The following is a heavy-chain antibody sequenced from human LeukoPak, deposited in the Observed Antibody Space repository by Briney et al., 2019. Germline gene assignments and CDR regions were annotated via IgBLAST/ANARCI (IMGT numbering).Heavy chain of an antibody. CDR3: AKDLRAAAADY. CDR1: GFTFSSYG. CDR2: ISGSGGNT. D-gene: IGHD6-13*01. J-gene: IGHJ4*02. Sequence: GGTLRLSCAASGFTFSSYGMTWVRQAPGKGLEWVSAISGSGGNTYYADSVKGRFTISRDNSKNTVYLQMKSLRAEDTAVYYCAKDLRAAAADYWGQGTLVTVSS. V-gene: IGHV3-23*01.